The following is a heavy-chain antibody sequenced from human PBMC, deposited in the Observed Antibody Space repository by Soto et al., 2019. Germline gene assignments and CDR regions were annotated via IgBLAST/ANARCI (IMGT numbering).Heavy chain of an antibody. Sequence: EVQLVESGGGLVQPGGSLRLSCAASGFTFNSNSMNWVRQAPGKGLEWVSYISSSSTTKYYTDSVKGRFTISRDNAKNSLYLQMNSLRDDDTAVYYGARPSSGWENWFDPWGQGTLVTVSS. CDR3: ARPSSGWENWFDP. D-gene: IGHD6-19*01. V-gene: IGHV3-48*02. CDR1: GFTFNSNS. J-gene: IGHJ5*02. CDR2: ISSSSTTK.